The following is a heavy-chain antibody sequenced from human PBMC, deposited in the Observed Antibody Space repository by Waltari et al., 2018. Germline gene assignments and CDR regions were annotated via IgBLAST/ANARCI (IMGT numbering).Heavy chain of an antibody. CDR1: GGSISSGGYY. CDR2: IYYSGST. V-gene: IGHV4-31*03. Sequence: QVQLQESGPGLVKPSQTLSLTCTVSGGSISSGGYYWSWIRQHPGKGLEWIGYIYYSGSTHYNPALKSRVTISVDTSKNQFSLKLSSVTAADTAVYYCASGTNWGSDYFDYWGQGTLVTVSS. J-gene: IGHJ4*02. D-gene: IGHD7-27*01. CDR3: ASGTNWGSDYFDY.